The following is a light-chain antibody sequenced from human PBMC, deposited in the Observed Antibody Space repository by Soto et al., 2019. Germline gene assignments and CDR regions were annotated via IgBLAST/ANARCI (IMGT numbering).Light chain of an antibody. J-gene: IGLJ2*01. CDR2: EVT. V-gene: IGLV2-8*01. Sequence: QSALTQPPSASGSPGQSVTISCTGTSSDVGAYNYVSWYQQHPGKAPKLMIYEVTKRPSGVPDRFSGSKFGSTASLTVSGLQAEDEADYFCSSYAGSNNVLFGGGTQLTVL. CDR1: SSDVGAYNY. CDR3: SSYAGSNNVL.